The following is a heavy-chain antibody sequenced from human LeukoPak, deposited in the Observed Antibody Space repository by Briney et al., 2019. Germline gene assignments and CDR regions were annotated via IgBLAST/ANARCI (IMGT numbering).Heavy chain of an antibody. CDR1: GYTFTDYY. CDR3: VCPLGYCYGFGFHG. CDR2: VNPNSGGT. V-gene: IGHV1-2*05. D-gene: IGHD2-15*01. Sequence: ASVKVSCKASGYTFTDYYIHWVRHAPEQGLEYMGRVNPNSGGTNYAQKFQGGVTMTTDTSISTAYMQLSRLRSDDTDVYYCVCPLGYCYGFGFHGWGERTNATVSS. J-gene: IGHJ3*01.